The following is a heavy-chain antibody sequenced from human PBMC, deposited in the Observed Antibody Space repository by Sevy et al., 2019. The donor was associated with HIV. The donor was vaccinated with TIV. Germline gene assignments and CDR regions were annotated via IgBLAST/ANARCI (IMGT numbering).Heavy chain of an antibody. CDR3: GKVSIFGVGGFYDY. CDR2: ISGSGTST. J-gene: IGHJ4*02. CDR1: GFSFSTYA. Sequence: GESLKISWAASGFSFSTYAMTWVRQAPGKGLEWVSGISGSGTSTYYTDSVKGRFTISRDNSKNTVYLQMNNLRAEDTAVYYCGKVSIFGVGGFYDYWGQGTLVTVSS. V-gene: IGHV3-23*01. D-gene: IGHD3-3*01.